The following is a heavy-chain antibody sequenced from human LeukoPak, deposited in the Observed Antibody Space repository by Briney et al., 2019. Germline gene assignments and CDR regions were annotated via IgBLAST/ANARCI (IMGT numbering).Heavy chain of an antibody. V-gene: IGHV4-61*01. D-gene: IGHD3-22*01. CDR1: GGSFSSGSYY. Sequence: SETLSLTCTVSGGSFSSGSYYWSWIRLPPGKGLEWIGYIHYSGSTNYNPSLKSRVTMALDTSKNQFSLQLSSVTAADTAVYYCARRGNYYEISGYSGYYFDSWGQGTLVTVS. CDR3: ARRGNYYEISGYSGYYFDS. J-gene: IGHJ4*02. CDR2: IHYSGST.